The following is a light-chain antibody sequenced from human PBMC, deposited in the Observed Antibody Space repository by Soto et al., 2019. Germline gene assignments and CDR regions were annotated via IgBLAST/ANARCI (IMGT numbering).Light chain of an antibody. Sequence: QSALTQPASVSGSPGQSITISCIGTRGDVGTYNLVSWYQQHPGKAPKLMIYEDTKRPSGVSSRFSGSKSGNTASLTISGLQSEDEADYFCTSYTSSSTLDVFGTGTKLTVL. CDR3: TSYTSSSTLDV. CDR2: EDT. J-gene: IGLJ1*01. V-gene: IGLV2-14*02. CDR1: RGDVGTYNL.